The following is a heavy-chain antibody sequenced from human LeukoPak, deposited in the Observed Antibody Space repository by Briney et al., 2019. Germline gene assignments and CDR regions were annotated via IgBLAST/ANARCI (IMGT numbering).Heavy chain of an antibody. V-gene: IGHV3-48*03. CDR3: ARGAYKPFDY. Sequence: GGSLRLSCAASGFTFSSYEMNWVRQAPGKGLEWVSYISSSGSTIYYADSVKGRFTISRDNAKNSLYLQINTLRAEDTAVFYCARGAYKPFDYWGQGTLVTVSS. CDR2: ISSSGSTI. CDR1: GFTFSSYE. J-gene: IGHJ4*02. D-gene: IGHD5-24*01.